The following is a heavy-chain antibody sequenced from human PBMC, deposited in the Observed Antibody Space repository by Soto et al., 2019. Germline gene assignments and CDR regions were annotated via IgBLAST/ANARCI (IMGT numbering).Heavy chain of an antibody. CDR1: GFTFSTYT. Sequence: GGSLRLSCAASGFTFSTYTMNWVRQAPGKGLEWVAGIFPGGSTYYANSVKGRFTISRDHSQSSVFLQMSSLRDEDTAVYYCAKDRQPYGIWTFYLWGQGTLVTVSS. V-gene: IGHV3-23*03. CDR3: AKDRQPYGIWTFYL. CDR2: IFPGGST. J-gene: IGHJ5*02. D-gene: IGHD3-10*01.